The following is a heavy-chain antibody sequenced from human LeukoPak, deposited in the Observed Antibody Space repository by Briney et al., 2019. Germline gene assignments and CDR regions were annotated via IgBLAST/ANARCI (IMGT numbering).Heavy chain of an antibody. D-gene: IGHD3-9*01. Sequence: GGSLRLSCAASGFTFNDYAMNWVRQAPGKGLEWVSAVSGSGYSTYYADSVKGLFTISRDNSKNTLYLQMNSLRAEDTAVYYCAKVPYYDILTRGCYYYYMDVWGKGTTVTVSS. CDR1: GFTFNDYA. V-gene: IGHV3-23*01. J-gene: IGHJ6*03. CDR3: AKVPYYDILTRGCYYYYMDV. CDR2: VSGSGYST.